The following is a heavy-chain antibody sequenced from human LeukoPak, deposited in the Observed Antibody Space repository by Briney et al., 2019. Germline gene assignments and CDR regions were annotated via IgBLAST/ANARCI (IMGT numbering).Heavy chain of an antibody. J-gene: IGHJ4*02. CDR3: ASRHYDFGYY. CDR2: ISYDGSDK. Sequence: GRSLRLSCAASGFTFSSYAMHWVRQAPGKGLEWAAVISYDGSDKYYADSVKGRFTISRDNSKNTLYLQMNSLRAEDTAVYYCASRHYDFGYYWGQGTLVTVSA. D-gene: IGHD4-17*01. V-gene: IGHV3-30*04. CDR1: GFTFSSYA.